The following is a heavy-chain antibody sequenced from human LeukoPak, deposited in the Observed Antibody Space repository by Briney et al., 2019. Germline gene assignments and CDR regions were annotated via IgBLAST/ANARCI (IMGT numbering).Heavy chain of an antibody. CDR1: GGSISGYY. V-gene: IGHV4-59*01. CDR2: IYYSGST. J-gene: IGHJ3*02. CDR3: ARSAWGYAFDI. Sequence: SETLSLTCTVSGGSISGYYWSWIRQPTGKGLEWIGYIYYSGSTSYNPSLKGRVTTSIDTSQKQFSLKLRSVTAADTAMYYCARSAWGYAFDIWGRGTMVTVSS. D-gene: IGHD7-27*01.